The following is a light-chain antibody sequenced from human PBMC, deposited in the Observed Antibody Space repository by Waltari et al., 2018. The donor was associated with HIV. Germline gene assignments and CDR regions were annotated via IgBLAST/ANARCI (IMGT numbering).Light chain of an antibody. J-gene: IGLJ3*02. CDR2: EDR. Sequence: YVLTQAPSVSVAPGKTANIACGGDDLEIKGVHLYQQKPGQPPVRVIAEDRDRRSGILERFAGTTSGNMATLTIGEVEAGDEADYYCQVWDSGSVHWVFGRGTKLTVL. V-gene: IGLV3-21*01. CDR3: QVWDSGSVHWV. CDR1: DLEIKG.